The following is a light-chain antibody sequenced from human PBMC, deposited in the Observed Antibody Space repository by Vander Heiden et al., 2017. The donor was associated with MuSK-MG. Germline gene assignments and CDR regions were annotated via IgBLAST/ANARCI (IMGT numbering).Light chain of an antibody. CDR1: PDISHY. V-gene: IGKV1-33*01. CDR2: DAS. J-gene: IGKJ2*01. Sequence: DIPMTQSPSSLSASVGASVTIPCHASPDISHYLNWYQPKQGKAPKLLIYDASNLETGVTSRFSGSGSGTDFTFTISRLQPEDIATYYCQKYENLPTFGQGTKLEIK. CDR3: QKYENLPT.